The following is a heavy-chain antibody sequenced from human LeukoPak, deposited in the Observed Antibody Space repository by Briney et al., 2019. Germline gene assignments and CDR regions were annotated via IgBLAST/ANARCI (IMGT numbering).Heavy chain of an antibody. CDR1: GGSISSSSYY. Sequence: SETLSLTCTVSGGSISSSSYYWGWIRQPPGKGLEWIGSIYYSGSTYYNPSLKSRVTISVDTSKNQFSLKLSSVTAADTAVYYRARTLKYGDYVIDYWGQGTLVTVSS. CDR2: IYYSGST. J-gene: IGHJ4*02. V-gene: IGHV4-39*01. D-gene: IGHD4-17*01. CDR3: ARTLKYGDYVIDY.